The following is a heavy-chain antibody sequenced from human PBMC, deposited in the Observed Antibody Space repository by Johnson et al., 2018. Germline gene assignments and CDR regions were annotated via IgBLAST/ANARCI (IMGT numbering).Heavy chain of an antibody. V-gene: IGHV3-9*01. CDR2: ISWYSGRI. CDR1: GFTFSSYG. CDR3: AKDIRESSGWYYQH. J-gene: IGHJ1*01. D-gene: IGHD6-19*01. Sequence: EVQLVETGGGVVQPGRSLRLSCAASGFTFSSYGMHWVRQDPGKGLEWVSGISWYSGRIGYADSVKGRFTISRDNAKNSLYLQMSTLRAEDTALYYCAKDIRESSGWYYQHWGQGTLVTVSS.